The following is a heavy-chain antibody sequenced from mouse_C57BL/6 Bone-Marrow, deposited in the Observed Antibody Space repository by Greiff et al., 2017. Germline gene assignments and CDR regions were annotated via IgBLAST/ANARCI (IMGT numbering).Heavy chain of an antibody. D-gene: IGHD1-1*01. J-gene: IGHJ2*01. CDR2: IYPRSGNT. CDR1: GYTFTSYG. Sequence: VKLQQSGAELARPGASVKLSCKASGYTFTSYGISWVKQRTGQGLEWIGEIYPRSGNTYYNEKFKGKATLTADKSSSTAYMELRSLTSEDSAVYFCARGLRDYYGRSYVGYWGQGTTLTVSS. CDR3: ARGLRDYYGRSYVGY. V-gene: IGHV1-81*01.